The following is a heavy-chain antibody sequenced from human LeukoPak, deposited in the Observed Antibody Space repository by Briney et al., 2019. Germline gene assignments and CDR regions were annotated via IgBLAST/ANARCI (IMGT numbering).Heavy chain of an antibody. V-gene: IGHV3-48*01. CDR3: ARGEYSSSWYIY. D-gene: IGHD6-13*01. CDR1: GLTFSGYS. Sequence: GGSLRLSCAASGLTFSGYSLNWVRQAPGKGLEWVSYISTSSSTIYYADSAKGRFTISRDNAKNSLYLQMNSLRAEDTAVYYRARGEYSSSWYIYWGQGTLVTVSS. CDR2: ISTSSSTI. J-gene: IGHJ4*02.